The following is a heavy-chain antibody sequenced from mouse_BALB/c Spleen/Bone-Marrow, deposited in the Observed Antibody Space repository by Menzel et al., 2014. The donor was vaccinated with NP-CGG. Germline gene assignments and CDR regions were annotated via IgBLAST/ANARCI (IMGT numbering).Heavy chain of an antibody. D-gene: IGHD1-1*01. CDR2: INPSNGRT. J-gene: IGHJ1*01. Sequence: VQLQQSGAELVKPGASVKLSCKASGYTFTSYWMHWVKQRPGQGLEWIGEINPSNGRTNYNEKFKSKATPTVDKSSSTAYMQLSSLTSEDSAVYYCAPYYYGSSYGFYWYFDVWGAGTTVTVSS. V-gene: IGHV1S81*02. CDR1: GYTFTSYW. CDR3: APYYYGSSYGFYWYFDV.